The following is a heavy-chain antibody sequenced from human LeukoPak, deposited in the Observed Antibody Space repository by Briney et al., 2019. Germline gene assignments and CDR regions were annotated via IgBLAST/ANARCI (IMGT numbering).Heavy chain of an antibody. D-gene: IGHD3-22*01. J-gene: IGHJ4*02. Sequence: GGSLRLSCAASGFTFSVYGMHWVRQAPGKGLEWVAVISYDGSNKFYADSVKGRFIISRDNSKNTLYLQMNSLGAEDTAVYYCGGSSAYYPLEYWGQGTLVAVSS. CDR1: GFTFSVYG. CDR2: ISYDGSNK. CDR3: GGSSAYYPLEY. V-gene: IGHV3-30*03.